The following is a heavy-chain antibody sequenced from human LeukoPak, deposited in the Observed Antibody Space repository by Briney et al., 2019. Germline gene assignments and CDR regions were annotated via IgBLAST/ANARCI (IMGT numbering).Heavy chain of an antibody. CDR1: GGTFSSYA. D-gene: IGHD3-3*01. Sequence: ASVTVSCKASGGTFSSYAISWVRQAPGQGLEWMGGIIPIFGTANYAQKFQGRVTITADESTSTAYMELSSLRSEDTAVYYCARGDASLVWYYYYGMDVWGQGTTVTVSS. CDR2: IIPIFGTA. J-gene: IGHJ6*02. CDR3: ARGDASLVWYYYYGMDV. V-gene: IGHV1-69*13.